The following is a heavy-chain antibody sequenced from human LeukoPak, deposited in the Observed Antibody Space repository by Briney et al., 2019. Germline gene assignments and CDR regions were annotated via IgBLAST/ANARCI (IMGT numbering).Heavy chain of an antibody. CDR1: GFTFSNYA. J-gene: IGHJ4*02. V-gene: IGHV3-30-3*01. CDR3: ARDTTYCSGGSCYALFDY. CDR2: ISYDGSNK. Sequence: SGGSLRLSCAASGFTFSNYAMHWVRQAPGKGLEWVAVISYDGSNKYYADSVKGRFTISRDNSKNTLYLQMNSLRAEDTAVYYCARDTTYCSGGSCYALFDYWGQGTLVTVSS. D-gene: IGHD2-15*01.